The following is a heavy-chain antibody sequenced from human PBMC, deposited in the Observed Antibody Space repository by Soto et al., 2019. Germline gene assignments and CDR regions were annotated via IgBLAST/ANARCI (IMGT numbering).Heavy chain of an antibody. Sequence: ASVKVSCKASGYTFTNYGFSWVRQAPGQGLEWMGWISGYNGNTKYAEKFQGRVTMTTDTSTSTAHMELRSLRSEDTAVYYCARSIVVVTALDYWGQGTLVTVSS. CDR1: GYTFTNYG. J-gene: IGHJ4*02. V-gene: IGHV1-18*01. D-gene: IGHD2-21*02. CDR3: ARSIVVVTALDY. CDR2: ISGYNGNT.